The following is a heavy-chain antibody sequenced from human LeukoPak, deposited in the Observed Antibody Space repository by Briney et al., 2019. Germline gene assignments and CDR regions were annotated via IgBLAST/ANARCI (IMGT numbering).Heavy chain of an antibody. CDR1: GGTFSSYA. V-gene: IGHV1-69*13. Sequence: SVKVSCKASGGTFSSYAISWVRQAPGQGLEWMGGIIPIFGTANYAQKFQGRVTITADESTSTAYMELSSLRSEDTSGYYCARAPTPTVRDGDTFDYWAQGTLVTVSS. D-gene: IGHD3-10*02. CDR2: IIPIFGTA. J-gene: IGHJ4*02. CDR3: ARAPTPTVRDGDTFDY.